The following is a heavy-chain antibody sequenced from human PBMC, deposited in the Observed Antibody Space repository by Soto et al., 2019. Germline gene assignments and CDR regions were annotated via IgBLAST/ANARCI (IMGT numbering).Heavy chain of an antibody. D-gene: IGHD3-22*01. CDR1: GYTFTSYA. Sequence: ASVKVSCKASGYTFTSYAMHWVRQAPGQRLEWMGWINAGNGNTKYSQKFQGRVTITRDTSASTAYMELNSLKTEDTAVYYCTRDPRNYYDSIGSADWFDPWGQGTLVTVSS. J-gene: IGHJ5*02. V-gene: IGHV1-3*01. CDR2: INAGNGNT. CDR3: TRDPRNYYDSIGSADWFDP.